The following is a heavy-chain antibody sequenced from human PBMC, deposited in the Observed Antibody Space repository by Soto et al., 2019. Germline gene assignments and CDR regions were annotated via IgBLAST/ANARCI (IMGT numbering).Heavy chain of an antibody. Sequence: DVQLLESGGGLVKPGGSLRLSCAASGFTFSRHAMNWVRQAPGKGLEWVSGISDSGSYTFQADSVKGRFTVSRDNSRNTLVLQMDSLRAEDTGLYYCAKDLTPTVASGWYFDDWGQGTLVTVSS. J-gene: IGHJ4*02. CDR3: AKDLTPTVASGWYFDD. CDR1: GFTFSRHA. CDR2: ISDSGSYT. V-gene: IGHV3-23*01. D-gene: IGHD6-19*01.